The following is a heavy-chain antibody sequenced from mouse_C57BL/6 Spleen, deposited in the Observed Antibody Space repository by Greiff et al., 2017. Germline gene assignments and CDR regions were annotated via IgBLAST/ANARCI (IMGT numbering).Heavy chain of an antibody. CDR3: ARAGSSYGYFDV. D-gene: IGHD1-1*01. CDR2: ISYDGSN. V-gene: IGHV3-6*01. Sequence: VQLKESGPGLVKPSQSLSLTCSVTGYSITSGYYWNWIRQFPGNKLEWMGYISYDGSNNYNPSLKNRISITRDTSKNQFFLKLNSVTTEDTATYYGARAGSSYGYFDVWGTGTTVTVSS. CDR1: GYSITSGYY. J-gene: IGHJ1*03.